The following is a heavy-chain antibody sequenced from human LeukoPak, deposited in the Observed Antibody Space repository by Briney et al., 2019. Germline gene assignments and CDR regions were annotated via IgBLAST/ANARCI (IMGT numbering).Heavy chain of an antibody. D-gene: IGHD3-10*01. CDR3: ASSGSYSHVDY. CDR1: GGSFSGYY. CDR2: INHSGST. J-gene: IGHJ4*02. V-gene: IGHV4-34*01. Sequence: PSETLSLTCAVYGGSFSGYYWSWIRQPPGKGLEWIGEINHSGSTNYNPSLKSRVTTSVDTSKNQFSLKLSSVTAADTAVYYCASSGSYSHVDYWGQGTLVTVSS.